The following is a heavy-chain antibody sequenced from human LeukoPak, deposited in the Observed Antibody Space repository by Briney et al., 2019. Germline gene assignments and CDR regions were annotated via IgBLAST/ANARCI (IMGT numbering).Heavy chain of an antibody. J-gene: IGHJ4*02. V-gene: IGHV4-30-2*01. D-gene: IGHD3-16*01. CDR1: GGSISSGGYY. CDR3: ARDPFGNRLY. Sequence: PSETLSLTCTVSGGSISSGGYYWSWIRQPPGKGLEWIGYIYHSGSTYYNPSLKSRVTISVDRSKNQFSLKLSSVTAADTAVYYCARDPFGNRLYGGQGTLVTVSS. CDR2: IYHSGST.